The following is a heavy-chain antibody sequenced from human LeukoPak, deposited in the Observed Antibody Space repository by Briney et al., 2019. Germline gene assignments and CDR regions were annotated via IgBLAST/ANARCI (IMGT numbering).Heavy chain of an antibody. V-gene: IGHV3-11*04. CDR2: ISSSGSTI. D-gene: IGHD6-13*01. Sequence: GGSLRLSCAASGFTFSDYYMSWIRQAPGKGLEWVSYISSSGSTIYYADSVKGRFTISRDNAKNSLYLQMNSLRAEGTAVYYCARVASSKPRRAKTYYYYMDVWGKGTTVTVSS. J-gene: IGHJ6*03. CDR3: ARVASSKPRRAKTYYYYMDV. CDR1: GFTFSDYY.